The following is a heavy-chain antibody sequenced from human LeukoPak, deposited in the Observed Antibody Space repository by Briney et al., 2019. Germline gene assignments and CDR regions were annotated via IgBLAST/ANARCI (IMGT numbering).Heavy chain of an antibody. CDR2: MNPNSGNT. CDR3: ALGGNYDFWSGYYSDYFDY. D-gene: IGHD3-3*01. CDR1: GYTFTSYD. Sequence: GASVKVSCKASGYTFTSYDINWVRQATEQGLEWMGWMNPNSGNTGYAQKFQGRVTMTRNTSISTAYMELSSLRSEDTAVYYCALGGNYDFWSGYYSDYFDYWGQGTLVTVSS. J-gene: IGHJ4*02. V-gene: IGHV1-8*01.